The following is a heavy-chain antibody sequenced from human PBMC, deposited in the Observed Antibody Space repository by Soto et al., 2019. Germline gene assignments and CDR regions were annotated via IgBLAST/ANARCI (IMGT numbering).Heavy chain of an antibody. V-gene: IGHV3-53*01. CDR2: IYGGGTT. D-gene: IGHD6-19*01. J-gene: IGHJ4*02. CDR1: GFAVSSKY. Sequence: EVQLVESGGGWIQPGGSLRLSCAASGFAVSSKYMTWVRQAPGKGLEWVSVIYGGGTTNYADSVKGRSTISRDTSKNTLYLQAERLPAEDTGAYHCVQTPGWAGFAFLGQGTLVTVSS. CDR3: VQTPGWAGFAF.